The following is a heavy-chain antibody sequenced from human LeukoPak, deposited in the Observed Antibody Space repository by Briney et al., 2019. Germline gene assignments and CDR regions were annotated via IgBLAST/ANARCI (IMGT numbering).Heavy chain of an antibody. CDR2: ISYDGSNK. J-gene: IGHJ6*04. CDR1: GFTFSSYG. V-gene: IGHV3-30*18. D-gene: IGHD2-2*01. Sequence: PGGSLRLSCAASGFTFSSYGMHWVRQAPGKGLEWVAVISYDGSNKYYADSVKGRFTTSRDNSKNTLHLQMNSLRAEDTAVYYCAKDEDIVVVPAATYYYYYGMDVWGKGTTVTVSS. CDR3: AKDEDIVVVPAATYYYYYGMDV.